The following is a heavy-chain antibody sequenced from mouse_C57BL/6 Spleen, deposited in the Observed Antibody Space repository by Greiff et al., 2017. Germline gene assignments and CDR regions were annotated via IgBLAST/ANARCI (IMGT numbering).Heavy chain of an antibody. CDR2: INPGSGGT. Sequence: QVQLQQSGAELVRPGTSVKVSCKASGYAFTNYLIEWVKQRPGQGLEWIGVINPGSGGTNYNEKFKGKATLTANKSSSTAYCQLSSLTSEDSAVYFCARGSGDYWGQGTTLTVSS. J-gene: IGHJ2*01. CDR1: GYAFTNYL. V-gene: IGHV1-54*01. CDR3: ARGSGDY.